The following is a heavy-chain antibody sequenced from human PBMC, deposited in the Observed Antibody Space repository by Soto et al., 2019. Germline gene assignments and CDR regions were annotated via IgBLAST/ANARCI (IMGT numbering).Heavy chain of an antibody. Sequence: GGSLRLSCAASGFTFSSYWMHWVRQAPGKGLVWVSRINSDGRSTSYADSVKGRFTISRDNAKNTLYLHMNSLRAEDTAVYYCAREEGAAFYYDGMAVWGQGTTVTVSS. J-gene: IGHJ6*02. V-gene: IGHV3-74*01. CDR1: GFTFSSYW. CDR3: AREEGAAFYYDGMAV. CDR2: INSDGRST.